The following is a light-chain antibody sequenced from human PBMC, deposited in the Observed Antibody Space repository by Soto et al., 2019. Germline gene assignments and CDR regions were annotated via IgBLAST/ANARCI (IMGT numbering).Light chain of an antibody. J-gene: IGKJ2*01. Sequence: DIQMTQSPSSLSASVGDRVTITCRASQSISGYLNWYQQKPGKAPKMLIYAASSLQSGVPSRFSGSGSGTLFTLTISSLQPEDSATYHCQESYSTPPTFGQGTKLEIK. CDR2: AAS. V-gene: IGKV1-39*01. CDR1: QSISGY. CDR3: QESYSTPPT.